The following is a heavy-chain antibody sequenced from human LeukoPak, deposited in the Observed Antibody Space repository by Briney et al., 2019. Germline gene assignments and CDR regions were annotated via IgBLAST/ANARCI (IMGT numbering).Heavy chain of an antibody. V-gene: IGHV4-30-4*07. CDR3: ARGDGYNSVDY. CDR1: GGSISSGGYS. J-gene: IGHJ4*02. Sequence: SQTLSLTCAVSGGSISSGGYSWSWIRQPPGKGLEWIGYIYYSGSTYYNPSLKRRVTISVDTSKNQFSLKLSSVTAADTAVYYCARGDGYNSVDYWGQGTLVTVSS. D-gene: IGHD5-24*01. CDR2: IYYSGST.